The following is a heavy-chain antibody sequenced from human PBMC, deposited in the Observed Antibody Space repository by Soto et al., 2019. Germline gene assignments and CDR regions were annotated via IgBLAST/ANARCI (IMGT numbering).Heavy chain of an antibody. Sequence: PGGSLRLSCAASGFTFSSYGMHWVRQAPGKGLEWVAVIWYDGSNKYYADSVKGRFTISRDNSKNTLYLQMNSLRAEDTAVYYCAREYYDSSGYYIVDYWGQGTLVTVSS. D-gene: IGHD3-22*01. J-gene: IGHJ4*02. CDR3: AREYYDSSGYYIVDY. V-gene: IGHV3-33*01. CDR2: IWYDGSNK. CDR1: GFTFSSYG.